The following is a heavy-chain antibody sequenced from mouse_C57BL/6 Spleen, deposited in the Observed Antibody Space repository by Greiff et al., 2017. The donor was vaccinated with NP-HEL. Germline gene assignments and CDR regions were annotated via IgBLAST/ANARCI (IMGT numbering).Heavy chain of an antibody. Sequence: QVQLQQPGAELVRPGSSVKLSCKASGYTFTSYWMHWVKQRPIQGLEWIGNIDPSDSETHYNQKFKDKATLTVDKSSSTAYMQLSSLTSEDSAVYYCASSLSTMVTTNWYFDVWGTGTTVTVSS. D-gene: IGHD2-2*01. J-gene: IGHJ1*03. CDR1: GYTFTSYW. CDR2: IDPSDSET. V-gene: IGHV1-52*01. CDR3: ASSLSTMVTTNWYFDV.